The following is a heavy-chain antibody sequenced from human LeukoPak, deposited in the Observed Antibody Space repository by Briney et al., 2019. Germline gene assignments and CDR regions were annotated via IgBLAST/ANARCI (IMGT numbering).Heavy chain of an antibody. Sequence: PGGSLRLSCAAAGFTLSDYEMHWVRQATGKGLEWVSAIGTAGDTYYTGSVKGRFTISRENAKNSLYLQMNSLRAGDTAVYYCARVAKERVGGVYYFDYWGQGTLVTVSS. CDR3: ARVAKERVGGVYYFDY. CDR2: IGTAGDT. CDR1: GFTLSDYE. V-gene: IGHV3-13*01. J-gene: IGHJ4*02. D-gene: IGHD1-1*01.